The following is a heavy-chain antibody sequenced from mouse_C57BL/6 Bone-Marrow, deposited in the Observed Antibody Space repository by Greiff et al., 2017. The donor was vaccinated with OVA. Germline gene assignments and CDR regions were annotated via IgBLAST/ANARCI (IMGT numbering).Heavy chain of an antibody. CDR3: ARRRGSSSWFAY. CDR1: GYTFTSYW. V-gene: IGHV1-55*01. J-gene: IGHJ3*01. CDR2: IYPGSGST. Sequence: VQLQQPGAELVKPGASVKMSCKASGYTFTSYWITWVKQRPGQGLEWIGDIYPGSGSTNYNEKFKSKATLTVDTSSSTAYMQLSSLTSEDSAVYYWARRRGSSSWFAYWGQGTLVTVSA. D-gene: IGHD1-1*01.